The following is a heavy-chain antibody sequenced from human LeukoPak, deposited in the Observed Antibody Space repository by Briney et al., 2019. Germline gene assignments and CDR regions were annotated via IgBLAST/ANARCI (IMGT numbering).Heavy chain of an antibody. D-gene: IGHD3-3*01. CDR2: FIPILGTA. V-gene: IGHV1-69*06. Sequence: SVKVSCKASGGTFSSYAISWVRQAPGQGLEWMGVFIPILGTANSTQKFRDRVTITADISTNTAYMELSSLRSEDTAVYFCAGIPVFGVVLHQEPVWGKGTTVTVSS. CDR3: AGIPVFGVVLHQEPV. J-gene: IGHJ6*04. CDR1: GGTFSSYA.